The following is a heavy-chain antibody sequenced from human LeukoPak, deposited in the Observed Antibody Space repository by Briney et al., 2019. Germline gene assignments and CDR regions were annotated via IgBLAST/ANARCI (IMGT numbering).Heavy chain of an antibody. J-gene: IGHJ4*02. CDR3: ARTAGDVGAHFDY. Sequence: SETLSLTCTVSGDSISSYYWSWIRQPPGKGLEWIAYIYYSGITNYNPSLKSRVTISVDTSKNQFSLKLSSVTAADTAVYYCARTAGDVGAHFDYWGQGTLVTVSS. V-gene: IGHV4-59*01. CDR2: IYYSGIT. D-gene: IGHD1-26*01. CDR1: GDSISSYY.